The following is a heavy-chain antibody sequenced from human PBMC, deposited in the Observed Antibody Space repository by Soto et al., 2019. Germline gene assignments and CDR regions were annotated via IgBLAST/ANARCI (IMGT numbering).Heavy chain of an antibody. CDR2: ISGSAGNT. CDR1: GFTFSDYG. D-gene: IGHD5-12*01. CDR3: AKTFGSNGLPEY. J-gene: IGHJ4*02. V-gene: IGHV3-23*01. Sequence: EVQLLESGGGLVQPGGSLRLSCAASGFTFSDYGMNWVRQAPGKGLEWVAAISGSAGNTYYADSVKGRFSTSRDNSKSTLYLDMNTLRVEDTAIYYCAKTFGSNGLPEYWGQGTLVTVSS.